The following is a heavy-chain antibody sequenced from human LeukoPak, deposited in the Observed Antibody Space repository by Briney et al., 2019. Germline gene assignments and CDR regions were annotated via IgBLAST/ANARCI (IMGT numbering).Heavy chain of an antibody. V-gene: IGHV1-8*01. CDR1: GYTLTELS. CDR3: ARVGYYYGSGTVPFDY. D-gene: IGHD3-10*01. J-gene: IGHJ4*02. CDR2: MNPNSGNT. Sequence: ASVKVSCKVSGYTLTELSMHWVRQATGQGLEWMGWMNPNSGNTGYAQKFQGRVTMTRNTSISTAYMELSSLRSEDTAVYYCARVGYYYGSGTVPFDYWGQGTLVTVSS.